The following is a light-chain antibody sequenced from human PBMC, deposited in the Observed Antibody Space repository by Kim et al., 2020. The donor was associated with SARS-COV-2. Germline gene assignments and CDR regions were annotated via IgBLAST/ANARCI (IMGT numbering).Light chain of an antibody. J-gene: IGKJ2*01. Sequence: VSPGERATLSCRASQSVSTNLAWYQHKPGQAPRLLIYGASTRATGIPARFSGSGSGTEFTLTISSLQSEDFAVYYCQHYDNWPPYTFGQGTKLEI. CDR3: QHYDNWPPYT. CDR2: GAS. V-gene: IGKV3-15*01. CDR1: QSVSTN.